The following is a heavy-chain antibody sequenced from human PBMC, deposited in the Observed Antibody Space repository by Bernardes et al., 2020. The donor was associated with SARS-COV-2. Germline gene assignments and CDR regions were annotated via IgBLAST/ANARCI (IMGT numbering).Heavy chain of an antibody. J-gene: IGHJ6*02. V-gene: IGHV1-18*01. CDR3: ARAIVVVTAMAPSYYYYGMDV. Sequence: ASVKVSCKASGYTFTSYGISWVRQAPGQGLEWMGWISAYNGNTNYAQKLQGRVTMTTDTSTSTAYMELRSLRSDDTAVYYCARAIVVVTAMAPSYYYYGMDVWGQGTTVTVSS. CDR1: GYTFTSYG. CDR2: ISAYNGNT. D-gene: IGHD2-21*02.